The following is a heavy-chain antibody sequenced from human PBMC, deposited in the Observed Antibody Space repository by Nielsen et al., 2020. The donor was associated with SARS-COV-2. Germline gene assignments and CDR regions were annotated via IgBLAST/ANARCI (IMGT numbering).Heavy chain of an antibody. CDR3: ARARGAYGDYYDYYYTDV. D-gene: IGHD4-17*01. Sequence: SETLSLTCAISGDSVSSSSAAWNWIRQSPSRGLEWLGRTYYRSKWYNDYAVSVKSRITINPDTSKNQFSLHLNSVTPEDTAVYYCARARGAYGDYYDYYYTDVWGKGTTVTVSS. CDR2: TYYRSKWYN. J-gene: IGHJ6*03. CDR1: GDSVSSSSAA. V-gene: IGHV6-1*01.